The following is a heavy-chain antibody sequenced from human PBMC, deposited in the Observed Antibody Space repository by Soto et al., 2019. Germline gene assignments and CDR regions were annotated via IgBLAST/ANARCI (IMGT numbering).Heavy chain of an antibody. CDR2: IIPIFGTA. CDR1: GGTFSSYA. J-gene: IGHJ6*02. Sequence: SVKVSCKASGGTFSSYAISWVRQAPGQGLEWMGGIIPIFGTANYAQKFQGRVTITADESTSTAYMELSSLRSEDTAVYYCARDSYPTSYYYYGMDVWGQGTTVTVSS. CDR3: ARDSYPTSYYYYGMDV. D-gene: IGHD2-21*01. V-gene: IGHV1-69*13.